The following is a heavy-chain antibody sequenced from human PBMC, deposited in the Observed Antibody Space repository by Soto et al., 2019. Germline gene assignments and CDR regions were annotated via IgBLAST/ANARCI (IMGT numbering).Heavy chain of an antibody. CDR2: MNPNSGGT. V-gene: IGHV1-2*04. D-gene: IGHD6-19*01. J-gene: IGHJ6*02. Sequence: ASVKVSCKASGYTFTSYDINWVRQATGQGLEWMGWMNPNSGGTNYAQKFQGWVTMTRDTSISTAYMELSRLRSDDTAVYYCARAKQWLARNYYGMDVWGQGTTVTVSS. CDR3: ARAKQWLARNYYGMDV. CDR1: GYTFTSYD.